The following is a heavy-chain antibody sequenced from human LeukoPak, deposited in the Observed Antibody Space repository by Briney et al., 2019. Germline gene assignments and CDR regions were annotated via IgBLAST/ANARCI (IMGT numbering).Heavy chain of an antibody. V-gene: IGHV3-53*04. J-gene: IGHJ4*02. CDR2: IYSGGST. Sequence: SGGSLRLSCAASGFTVSSNYMSWVRQAPGKGLEWVSVIYSGGSTYYADSVKGRFTISRHNSKNTLYLQMNSLRAEDTAVYYCARLTGSLTYCWGQGTLVTVSS. D-gene: IGHD2-21*02. CDR3: ARLTGSLTYC. CDR1: GFTVSSNY.